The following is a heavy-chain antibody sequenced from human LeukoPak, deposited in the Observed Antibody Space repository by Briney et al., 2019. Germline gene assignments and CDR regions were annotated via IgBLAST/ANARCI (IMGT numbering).Heavy chain of an antibody. D-gene: IGHD6-13*01. CDR3: AGGASDYSSSWYWFDP. CDR2: ISSSSSYI. V-gene: IGHV3-21*01. Sequence: GGSLRLSCAASGFTFSSYSMNWVRQAPGKGLEWVSSISSSSSYIYYADSVKGRFTISRDNTKNSLYLQMNSLRAEDTAVYYCAGGASDYSSSWYWFDPWGQGTLVTVSS. CDR1: GFTFSSYS. J-gene: IGHJ5*02.